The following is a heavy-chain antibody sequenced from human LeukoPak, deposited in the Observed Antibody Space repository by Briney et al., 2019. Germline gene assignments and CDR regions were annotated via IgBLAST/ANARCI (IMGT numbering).Heavy chain of an antibody. D-gene: IGHD3-3*01. CDR1: GGTFSSYA. CDR3: ARGNYYDFWSGYPNAGSV. V-gene: IGHV1-69*05. Sequence: SVKVSCKASGGTFSSYAISWVRQAPGQGLEWMGGILPIFGTANYAQKFQGRVTITTDESTSTAYMELSSLRSEDTAVYYCARGNYYDFWSGYPNAGSVWGKGTTVTVSS. CDR2: ILPIFGTA. J-gene: IGHJ6*04.